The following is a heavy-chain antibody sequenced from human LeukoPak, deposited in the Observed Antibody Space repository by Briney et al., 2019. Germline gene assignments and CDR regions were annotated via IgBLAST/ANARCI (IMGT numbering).Heavy chain of an antibody. CDR1: GYSFTSYW. Sequence: GESLKISCTGSGYSFTSYWIGWVRQMPGKGLEWMGIIYPGDSDTRYSPSFQGQVTISADKSISTAYLQWSSLKASDTAMYYCARLPRYCSSTSCSILNWFDPWGQGTLVTVSS. D-gene: IGHD2-2*01. V-gene: IGHV5-51*01. J-gene: IGHJ5*02. CDR3: ARLPRYCSSTSCSILNWFDP. CDR2: IYPGDSDT.